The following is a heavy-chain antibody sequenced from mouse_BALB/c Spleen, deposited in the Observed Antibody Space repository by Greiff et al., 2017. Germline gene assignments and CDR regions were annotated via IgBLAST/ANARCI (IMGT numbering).Heavy chain of an antibody. CDR3: ARLRVGNNYAMDY. Sequence: EVKLMESGGGLVKPGGSLKLSCAASGFTFSSFGMHWVRQAPEKGLEWVAYISSGSSTIYYADTVKGRFTISRDNPKNTLFLQMTSLRSEDTAMYYCARLRVGNNYAMDYWGQGTSVTVSS. CDR2: ISSGSSTI. D-gene: IGHD2-1*01. CDR1: GFTFSSFG. V-gene: IGHV5-17*02. J-gene: IGHJ4*01.